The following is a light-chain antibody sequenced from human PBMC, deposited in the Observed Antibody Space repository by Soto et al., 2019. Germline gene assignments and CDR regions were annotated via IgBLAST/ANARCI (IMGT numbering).Light chain of an antibody. Sequence: EIVLMQSPGTLSLSPGERATLSCRASQSISRFSAWYQQKPGQAPRLLIYDTSIRATGVPARFSGSGSGTDFTLTISSPETEDFAVYYCQQRSNWPSSITFGHGTRLEIK. J-gene: IGKJ5*01. V-gene: IGKV3-11*01. CDR3: QQRSNWPSSIT. CDR2: DTS. CDR1: QSISRF.